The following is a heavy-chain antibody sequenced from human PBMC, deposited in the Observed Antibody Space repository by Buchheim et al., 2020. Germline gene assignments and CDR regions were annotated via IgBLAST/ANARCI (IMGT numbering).Heavy chain of an antibody. V-gene: IGHV4-34*01. CDR1: GGSFSGYY. CDR3: ARKGLVVVPAAFVRWFDP. CDR2: INHSGST. D-gene: IGHD2-2*01. J-gene: IGHJ5*02. Sequence: QVQLQQWGAGLLKPSETLSLTCAVYGGSFSGYYWSWIRQPPGKGLEWIGEINHSGSTNYNPSLTSRVTISVDTSKNQFSLKLSSVTAADTAVYYCARKGLVVVPAAFVRWFDPWGQGTL.